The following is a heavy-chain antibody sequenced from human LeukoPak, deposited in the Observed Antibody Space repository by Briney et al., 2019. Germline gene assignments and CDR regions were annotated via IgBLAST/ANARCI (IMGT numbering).Heavy chain of an antibody. CDR1: GFTFDDYA. D-gene: IGHD3-10*01. V-gene: IGHV3-9*01. J-gene: IGHJ3*02. CDR2: ISWNSGSI. Sequence: GGSLRLSCAASGFTFDDYAMHWVRQASGKGLEWVSGISWNSGSIGYADSVKGRFTISRDNAKNSLYLQMNSLRAEDTALYYCAKGAASYYYGSGSRLVDAFDIWGQGTMVTVSS. CDR3: AKGAASYYYGSGSRLVDAFDI.